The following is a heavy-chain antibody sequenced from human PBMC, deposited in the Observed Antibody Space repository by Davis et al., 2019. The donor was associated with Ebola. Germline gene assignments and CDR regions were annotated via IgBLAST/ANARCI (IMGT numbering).Heavy chain of an antibody. CDR3: ARDFSGSYSAMTY. D-gene: IGHD1-26*01. CDR2: IYYDGSNK. J-gene: IGHJ4*02. Sequence: GESLKISCAASGFTFSSYGMHWVRQAPGKGLEWVAVIYYDGSNKYYADSVKGRFTISRDNSKNTLFLQMNSLRAEDTAVFYCARDFSGSYSAMTYWGQGTLVTVSS. CDR1: GFTFSSYG. V-gene: IGHV3-33*01.